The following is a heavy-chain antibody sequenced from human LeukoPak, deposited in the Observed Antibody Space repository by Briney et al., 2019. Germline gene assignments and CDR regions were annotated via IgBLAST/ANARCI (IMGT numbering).Heavy chain of an antibody. CDR2: IYYSGST. J-gene: IGHJ4*02. V-gene: IGHV4-39*01. D-gene: IGHD6-13*01. Sequence: PSETLSLTCTVSGGSISGSSYYWGWIRQPPGKGLEWIGSIYYSGSTYYNPSLKSRVTISVDTSKNQFSLKLSSVTAADTAVYYCARQLSSSWSQYYFDYWGQGTLVTVSS. CDR3: ARQLSSSWSQYYFDY. CDR1: GGSISGSSYY.